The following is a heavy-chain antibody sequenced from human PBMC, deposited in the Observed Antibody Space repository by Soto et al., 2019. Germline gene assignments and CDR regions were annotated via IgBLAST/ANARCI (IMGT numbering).Heavy chain of an antibody. CDR2: IFYSGNT. CDR1: GVSISSSIYY. CDR3: ARRFDGIHX. Sequence: PAETLCLTGTVSGVSISSSIYYWGWIRQPPGTGLEWIGSIFYSGNTYYNPSLKSRVTISVETSKNQFSLKLSSVTATDTAVFYCARRFDGIHXWGRGTVVTVS. J-gene: IGHJ6*02. V-gene: IGHV4-39*01.